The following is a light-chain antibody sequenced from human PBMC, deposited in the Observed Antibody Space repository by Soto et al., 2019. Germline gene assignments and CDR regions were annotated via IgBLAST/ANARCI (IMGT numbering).Light chain of an antibody. CDR1: QSVGIK. CDR3: QQYNNWPPRRT. J-gene: IGKJ1*01. V-gene: IGKV3-15*01. CDR2: GAS. Sequence: EILMTQSPATLSVSPGERSTLSCRAGQSVGIKVTWYQQKPGQAPRLLIYGASTRATGIPARFSGSGSGAEFTLTISSLQSEDFAVYYCQQYNNWPPRRTFGQGTKVDIK.